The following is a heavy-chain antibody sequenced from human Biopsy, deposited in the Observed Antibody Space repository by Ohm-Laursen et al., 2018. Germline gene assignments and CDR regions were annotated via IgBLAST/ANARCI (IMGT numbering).Heavy chain of an antibody. CDR2: KFYRGTT. J-gene: IGHJ4*02. V-gene: IGHV4-59*08. D-gene: IGHD1-26*01. CDR1: GDSVSNNF. Sequence: SETLSLTCTVSGDSVSNNFWTWIRQPPGKTLEWIAYKFYRGTTTYNPSPKGRVIVSVDPPKSQLSLKLTSVTASDTAIYYCARLTRRGNIIFIDYWGQGTLVAVSS. CDR3: ARLTRRGNIIFIDY.